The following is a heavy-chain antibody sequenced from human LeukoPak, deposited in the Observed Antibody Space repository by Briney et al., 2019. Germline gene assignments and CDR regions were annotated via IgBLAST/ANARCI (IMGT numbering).Heavy chain of an antibody. J-gene: IGHJ4*02. CDR1: GYTFTGYY. CDR3: ARETISSSWYFSPTIGIDY. Sequence: GASVKVSCKASGYTFTGYYMHWVRPAPGQGRGWVGWINPNSGGTNYAQKFQGRVTMTRDTSISTAYMELSRLRSDDTAVYYCARETISSSWYFSPTIGIDYWGQGTLVTVSS. V-gene: IGHV1-2*02. D-gene: IGHD6-13*01. CDR2: INPNSGGT.